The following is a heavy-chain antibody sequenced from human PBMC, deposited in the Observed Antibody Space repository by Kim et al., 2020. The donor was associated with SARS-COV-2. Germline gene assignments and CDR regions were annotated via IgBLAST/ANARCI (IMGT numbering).Heavy chain of an antibody. V-gene: IGHV1-69*13. D-gene: IGHD3-10*01. Sequence: SVKVSCKASGGTFSSYAISWVRQAPGQGLEWMGGIIPIFGTANYAQKFQGRVTITADESTSTAYMELSSLRSEDTAVYYCASVYGSGSPLFWFDPWGQGTLVTVSS. J-gene: IGHJ5*02. CDR1: GGTFSSYA. CDR3: ASVYGSGSPLFWFDP. CDR2: IIPIFGTA.